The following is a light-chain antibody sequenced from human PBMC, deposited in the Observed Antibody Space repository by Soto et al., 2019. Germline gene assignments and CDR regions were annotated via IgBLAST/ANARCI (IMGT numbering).Light chain of an antibody. CDR2: DAS. CDR1: QSVSSH. V-gene: IGKV3-11*01. J-gene: IGKJ4*01. CDR3: QQRTNGLT. Sequence: EIVMPQSPDTLSVSPGERATLSCRASQSVSSHLAWYQQKPGQAPRPLIYDASKRATGIPARFSGSGFGTDFTLTISSLEPEDFAVYYCQQRTNGLTFGGGTKVDIK.